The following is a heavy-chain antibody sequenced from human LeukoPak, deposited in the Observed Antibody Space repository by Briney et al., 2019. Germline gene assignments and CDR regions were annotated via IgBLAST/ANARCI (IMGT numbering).Heavy chain of an antibody. J-gene: IGHJ4*01. CDR2: ISSSSSYI. D-gene: IGHD6-13*01. CDR3: ARGGYSSIFSDY. CDR1: GFTFSSYS. V-gene: IGHV3-21*01. Sequence: PGGSLRLSCAASGFTFSSYSMNWVRQAPGKGLEWVSSISSSSSYIYYADSVKGRFTTSRDNAKNSLYLQMNSLRAEDTAVYYCARGGYSSIFSDYWGHGTLVTVSS.